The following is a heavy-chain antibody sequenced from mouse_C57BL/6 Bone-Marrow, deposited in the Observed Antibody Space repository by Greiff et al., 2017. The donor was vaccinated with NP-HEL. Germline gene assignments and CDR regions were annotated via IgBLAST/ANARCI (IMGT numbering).Heavy chain of an antibody. CDR3: ARKPLNDYGSSYRYFDV. J-gene: IGHJ1*03. V-gene: IGHV1-81*01. Sequence: QVQLQQSGAELARPGASVKLSCKASGYTFTSYGISWVKQSTGQGLEWIGEIYPRSGNTYYNEKFKGKATLTADKSSSTAYMELRSLTSEDSAVYFCARKPLNDYGSSYRYFDVWGRGTTVTVSS. CDR1: GYTFTSYG. D-gene: IGHD1-1*01. CDR2: IYPRSGNT.